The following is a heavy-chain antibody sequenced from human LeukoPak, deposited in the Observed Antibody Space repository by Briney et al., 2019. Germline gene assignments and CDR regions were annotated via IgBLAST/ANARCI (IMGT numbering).Heavy chain of an antibody. V-gene: IGHV4-61*10. D-gene: IGHD3-9*01. Sequence: SETLSLTCTVSGSISSGSYYWSWIRQPAGKGLEWIGYIYYSGSTNYNPSLKSRVTISVDTSKNQFSLKLSSVTAADTAVYYCARMAPAGYFDWLLADHDAFDIWGQGTMVTVSS. CDR1: GSISSGSYY. CDR2: IYYSGST. CDR3: ARMAPAGYFDWLLADHDAFDI. J-gene: IGHJ3*02.